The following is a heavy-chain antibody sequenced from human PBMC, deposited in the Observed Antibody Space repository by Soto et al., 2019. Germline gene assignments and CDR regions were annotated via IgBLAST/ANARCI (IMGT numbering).Heavy chain of an antibody. CDR2: ISWNSGSI. CDR3: AKDTLNYDILTGYFVFDY. V-gene: IGHV3-9*01. D-gene: IGHD3-9*01. CDR1: GCTFDDYA. J-gene: IGHJ4*02. Sequence: EVQLVESGGGLVQPGRSLRLSCAASGCTFDDYAMHWVRQAPRKGLEWVSGISWNSGSIGYADSMKGRFTISRDNAKNSLYLQMNSLRAEDTALYYCAKDTLNYDILTGYFVFDYWGQGTLVTVSS.